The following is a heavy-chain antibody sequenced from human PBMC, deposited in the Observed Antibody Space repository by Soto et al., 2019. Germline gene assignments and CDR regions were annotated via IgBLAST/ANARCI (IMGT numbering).Heavy chain of an antibody. V-gene: IGHV3-74*01. D-gene: IGHD1-1*01. CDR2: INSDGSST. J-gene: IGHJ4*02. Sequence: PGGSLRLSCAASGFTFSSYWMHWVRQAPGKGLVWVSRINSDGSSTSYADSVKGRFTISRDNAKNTLYLQMNSLRAEDTAVYYYAKLRGGKRVNYFNYWGQGTLVTVSS. CDR1: GFTFSSYW. CDR3: AKLRGGKRVNYFNY.